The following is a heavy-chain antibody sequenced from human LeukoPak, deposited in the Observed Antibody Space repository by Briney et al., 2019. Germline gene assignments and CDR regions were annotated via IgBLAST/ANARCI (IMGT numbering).Heavy chain of an antibody. J-gene: IGHJ4*02. D-gene: IGHD4-17*01. CDR1: GFTFSTYG. CDR3: ARDSRDLTVTATEFDF. V-gene: IGHV3-33*01. Sequence: GGSLRLSCAASGFTFSTYGMHWVRQAPGKGLEWVAGIWYDGRKEYYADSVKGRFTISRDNSKNTLYLQMNSLRAEDTAMYYCARDSRDLTVTATEFDFWGQGTLVTVSS. CDR2: IWYDGRKE.